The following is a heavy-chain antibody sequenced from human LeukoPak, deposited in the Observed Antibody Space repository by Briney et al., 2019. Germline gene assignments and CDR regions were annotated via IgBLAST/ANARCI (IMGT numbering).Heavy chain of an antibody. CDR1: GGSISSCY. CDR3: ARRGIRDYYDSSGYYAFDI. D-gene: IGHD3-22*01. V-gene: IGHV4-59*08. Sequence: SETLSLTCTVSGGSISSCYWSWIRQPPGKGLEWIGYIYYSGSTNYNPSLKSRVTISVDTSKNQFSLKLSSVTAADTAVYYCARRGIRDYYDSSGYYAFDIWGQGTMVTVSS. J-gene: IGHJ3*02. CDR2: IYYSGST.